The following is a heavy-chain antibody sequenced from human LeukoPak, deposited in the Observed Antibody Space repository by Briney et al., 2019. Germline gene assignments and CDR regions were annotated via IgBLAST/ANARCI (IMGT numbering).Heavy chain of an antibody. Sequence: SETLSLTCTVSGGSISSSSYYWGWLRQPPGKGLEWIGSIYYSGSTNYNPSLKSRVTISVDTSKNQFSLKLSSVTAADTAVYYCAREEYCGGDCYSEGFDYWGQGTLVTVSS. V-gene: IGHV4-39*07. CDR2: IYYSGST. CDR3: AREEYCGGDCYSEGFDY. J-gene: IGHJ4*02. CDR1: GGSISSSSYY. D-gene: IGHD2-21*02.